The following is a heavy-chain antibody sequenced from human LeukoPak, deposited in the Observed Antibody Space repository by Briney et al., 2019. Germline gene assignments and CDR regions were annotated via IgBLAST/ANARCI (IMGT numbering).Heavy chain of an antibody. Sequence: GGSLRLSCAASGFTFSDYYMSWIRQAPGKGLEWVSYISSSSSYTNYAVSVKGRFTISRDNAKNSLYLQMDSLRAEDTAVYYCARDRSVDGTVWGQGTLVTVYS. V-gene: IGHV3-11*06. CDR1: GFTFSDYY. CDR3: ARDRSVDGTV. CDR2: ISSSSSYT. J-gene: IGHJ4*02. D-gene: IGHD6-19*01.